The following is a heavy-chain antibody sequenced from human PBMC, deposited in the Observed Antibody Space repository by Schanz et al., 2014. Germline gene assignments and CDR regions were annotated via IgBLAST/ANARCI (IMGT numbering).Heavy chain of an antibody. J-gene: IGHJ4*02. CDR1: GFSVGNKY. D-gene: IGHD1-1*01. CDR3: AKIERNED. V-gene: IGHV3-23*04. Sequence: EVQLVESGGGLVQPGGSLRLSCAASGFSVGNKYMNWVRQAPGKGLEWVSSISGDHRNTFYADSVKGRFTISRDNSKNTLYLQMNSLRAEDTAVYFCAKIERNEDWGQGTLVTVSS. CDR2: ISGDHRNT.